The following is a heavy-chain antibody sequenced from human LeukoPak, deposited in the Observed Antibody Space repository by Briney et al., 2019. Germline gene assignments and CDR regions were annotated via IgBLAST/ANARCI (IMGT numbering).Heavy chain of an antibody. J-gene: IGHJ5*02. CDR2: IYYSGST. CDR3: AVLNVAGAWFDP. CDR1: GGSISSYY. D-gene: IGHD2-15*01. V-gene: IGHV4-59*01. Sequence: SETLSLTCTVSGGSISSYYWSWIRQPPGKGLEWIGYIYYSGSTNSNPSLKSRVTISVDTSKNQFSLKLSSVTAADTAVYYCAVLNVAGAWFDPWGQGTLVTVSS.